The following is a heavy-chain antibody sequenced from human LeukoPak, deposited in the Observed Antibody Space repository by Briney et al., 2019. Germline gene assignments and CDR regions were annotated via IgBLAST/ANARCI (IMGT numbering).Heavy chain of an antibody. CDR3: ARDCSSTSCYTPLPLDAFDI. V-gene: IGHV1-69*04. CDR1: GGTFSSYA. Sequence: GASVKVSCKASGGTFSSYAISWARQAPGQGLEWMGRIIPILGIANYAQKFQGRVTITADKSTSTAYMELSSLRSEDTAVYYCARDCSSTSCYTPLPLDAFDIWGQGTMVTVSS. D-gene: IGHD2-2*02. CDR2: IIPILGIA. J-gene: IGHJ3*02.